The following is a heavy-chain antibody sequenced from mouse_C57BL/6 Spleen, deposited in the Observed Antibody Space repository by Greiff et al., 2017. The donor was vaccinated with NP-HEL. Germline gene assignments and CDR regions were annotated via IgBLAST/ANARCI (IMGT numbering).Heavy chain of an antibody. CDR1: GFTFSSYA. J-gene: IGHJ3*01. Sequence: EVKLVESGGGLVKPGGSLQLSCAASGFTFSSYALSWVRQTPEKRLEWVATISDGGSYTYYPDNVKGRFTISRDNAKNNLYLQMSHLKSEDTAMYYCARDGGNYPFAYWGQGTLVTVSA. CDR3: ARDGGNYPFAY. D-gene: IGHD2-1*01. V-gene: IGHV5-4*01. CDR2: ISDGGSYT.